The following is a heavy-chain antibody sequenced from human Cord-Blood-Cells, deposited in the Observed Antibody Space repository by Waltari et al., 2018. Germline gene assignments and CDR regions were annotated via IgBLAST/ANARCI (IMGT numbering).Heavy chain of an antibody. J-gene: IGHJ2*01. Sequence: QITLKESGPTLVKPTQTLTLTCTFSGFSLSTSGVGVGWIRQPPGKALEWLALIYWDDDKRYSPSLKSSHTITKYTSKNQVVLTMTNMYPVDTATYYCAHTPRHWYVDLWGRGTLVTVSS. V-gene: IGHV2-5*02. CDR1: GFSLSTSGVG. CDR3: AHTPRHWYVDL. CDR2: IYWDDDK.